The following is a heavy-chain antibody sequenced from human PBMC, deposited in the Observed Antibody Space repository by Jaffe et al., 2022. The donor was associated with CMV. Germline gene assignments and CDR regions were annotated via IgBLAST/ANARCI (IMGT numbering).Heavy chain of an antibody. CDR2: IDWDDDK. D-gene: IGHD2-15*01. CDR1: GFSLSTSGMC. V-gene: IGHV2-70*15. J-gene: IGHJ6*03. CDR3: ARVLRKGYCSGGSCPEQYYYYYYMDV. Sequence: QVTLRESGPALVKPTQTLTLTCTFSGFSLSTSGMCVSWIRQPPGKALEWLARIDWDDDKYYSTSLKTRLTISKDTSKNQVVLTMTNMDPVDTATYYCARVLRKGYCSGGSCPEQYYYYYYMDVWGKGTTVTVSS.